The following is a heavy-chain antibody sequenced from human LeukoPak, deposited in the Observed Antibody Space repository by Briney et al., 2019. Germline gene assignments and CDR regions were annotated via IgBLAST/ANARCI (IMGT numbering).Heavy chain of an antibody. CDR1: GFTFSSYA. V-gene: IGHV3-30*04. J-gene: IGHJ4*02. D-gene: IGHD6-13*01. Sequence: PGGSLRLSCAASGFTFSSYAMHWVRQAPGKGLEWVAVISYDGSNKYYADSVKGRFTISRDNSKNTLYLQMNSLRAEDTAVYYCARDLGSSSWYRVGYWGQGTLVTVSS. CDR3: ARDLGSSSWYRVGY. CDR2: ISYDGSNK.